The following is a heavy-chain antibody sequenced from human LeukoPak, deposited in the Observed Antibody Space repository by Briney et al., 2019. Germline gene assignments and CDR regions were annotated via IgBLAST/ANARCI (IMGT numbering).Heavy chain of an antibody. CDR1: GGSISSGGYY. D-gene: IGHD2-2*01. Sequence: SSETLSLTCTVSGGSISSGGYYWSWIRQHPGKGLEWIGYIYYSGSTYYNPSLKSRVTISVDTSKNQFSLKLSSVAAADTAVYYCVRDLGYCSSTSCRYFDYWGQGTLVTVSS. CDR3: VRDLGYCSSTSCRYFDY. J-gene: IGHJ4*02. CDR2: IYYSGST. V-gene: IGHV4-31*03.